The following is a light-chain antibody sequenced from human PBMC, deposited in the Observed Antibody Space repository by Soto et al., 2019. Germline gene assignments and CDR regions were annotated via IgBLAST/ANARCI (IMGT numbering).Light chain of an antibody. CDR1: SSDVGLYNY. CDR3: SLYTSTSTVK. Sequence: QSALTQPASVSGSPGQSITISCTGTSSDVGLYNYVSWYQHHPGKAPKLMIYDVSDRPSGVSNRFSGSKSGNTASLTISGLQAEDEGEYYCSLYTSTSTVKFGGGTKLTVL. V-gene: IGLV2-14*01. CDR2: DVS. J-gene: IGLJ2*01.